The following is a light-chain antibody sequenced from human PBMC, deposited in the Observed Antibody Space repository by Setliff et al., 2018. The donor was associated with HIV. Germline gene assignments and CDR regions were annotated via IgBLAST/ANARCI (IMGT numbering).Light chain of an antibody. CDR2: DAS. J-gene: IGLJ1*01. CDR1: SNDIGGYKY. Sequence: QSALTQPASVSGSPGQSITISCTGTSNDIGGYKYVSWYQQHPGNAPKLLIYDASNRPSGISSRFSGSKSGNTASLSISGLQAEDEADYYCSSYTSSSTYVFGTGTKVTVL. CDR3: SSYTSSSTYV. V-gene: IGLV2-14*03.